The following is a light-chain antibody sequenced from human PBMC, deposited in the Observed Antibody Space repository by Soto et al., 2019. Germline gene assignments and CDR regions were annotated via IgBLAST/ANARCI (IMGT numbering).Light chain of an antibody. CDR3: CSYAGSTTFVV. J-gene: IGLJ2*01. CDR2: ESS. Sequence: QSVLTQPASVSGSPGQSITISCTGTSSDVGSYNFVSWYQQYPGKAPKLMIYESSKRPSGVSNRFSGSKSGNTASLTISGLQAEDEGDYYCCSYAGSTTFVVFGGGTKLTVL. V-gene: IGLV2-23*01. CDR1: SSDVGSYNF.